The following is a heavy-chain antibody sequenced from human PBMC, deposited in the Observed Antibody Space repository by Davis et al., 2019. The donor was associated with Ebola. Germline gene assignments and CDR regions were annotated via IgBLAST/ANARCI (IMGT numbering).Heavy chain of an antibody. CDR1: GFTFSGSA. CDR2: IRSKANSYAT. V-gene: IGHV3-73*01. Sequence: GESLKISCAVSGFTFSGSAMHWVRQASGKGLEWVGRIRSKANSYATAYAASVKGRFTISRDDSKNTAYLQMNSLKTEDTAVYYCTMYSSSWYGGDYWGQGTLVTVSS. J-gene: IGHJ4*02. CDR3: TMYSSSWYGGDY. D-gene: IGHD6-13*01.